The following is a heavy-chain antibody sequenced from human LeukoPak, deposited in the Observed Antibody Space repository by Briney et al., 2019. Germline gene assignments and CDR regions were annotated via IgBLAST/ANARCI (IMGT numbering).Heavy chain of an antibody. J-gene: IGHJ3*01. CDR2: INPSGGST. CDR1: GYTFTSYY. CDR3: AREGSSGWYLTGKNAFDL. D-gene: IGHD6-19*01. Sequence: ASVKVSCKASGYTFTSYYMHWVRQAPGQGLEWMGIINPSGGSTSYAQKFQGRVTMTRDTSTSTVYMELSSLRSEDTAVYYCAREGSSGWYLTGKNAFDLWGQGTMVTVSS. V-gene: IGHV1-46*03.